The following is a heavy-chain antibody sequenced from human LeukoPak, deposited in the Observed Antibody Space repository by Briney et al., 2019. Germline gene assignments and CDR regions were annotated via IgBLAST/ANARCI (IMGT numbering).Heavy chain of an antibody. Sequence: SETLSLTCTVSGGSISSGGYSWSWIRQHPGKGLEWIGYIYYSGSTYYNPSLKSRVTISVDTSKSQFSLKLSSVTAADTAVYYCARENMRGYSYGFDYWGQGTLVTVSS. V-gene: IGHV4-31*03. CDR1: GGSISSGGYS. D-gene: IGHD5-18*01. CDR2: IYYSGST. CDR3: ARENMRGYSYGFDY. J-gene: IGHJ4*02.